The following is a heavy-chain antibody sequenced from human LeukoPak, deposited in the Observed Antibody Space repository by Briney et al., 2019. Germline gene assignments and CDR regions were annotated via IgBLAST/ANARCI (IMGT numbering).Heavy chain of an antibody. CDR1: GGSISSYY. CDR3: ARGGWYAGL. J-gene: IGHJ4*02. Sequence: SETLSLTCTVSGGSISSYYWSWIRQPPGKGLEWIGYIYNSGSTNYSPSLESRVTISLDTSKNQFSLKLSSVTAADTAVYYCARGGWYAGLWGQGTLATVSS. D-gene: IGHD2-15*01. V-gene: IGHV4-59*01. CDR2: IYNSGST.